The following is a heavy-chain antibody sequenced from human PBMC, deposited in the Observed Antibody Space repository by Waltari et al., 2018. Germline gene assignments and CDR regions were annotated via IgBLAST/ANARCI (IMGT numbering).Heavy chain of an antibody. J-gene: IGHJ4*02. Sequence: QVQLQESGPGLVKPSETLSLTCNASGGSISRYYRSWTRQPPGEGLEWIGRISTSGSTNYNPSLKSRVTISVDKSKNQFSLKLSSVTAADTAVYYCARSRNDFWSGYHYYYFDYWGQGTLVTVSS. CDR1: GGSISRYY. CDR3: ARSRNDFWSGYHYYYFDY. CDR2: ISTSGST. D-gene: IGHD3-3*01. V-gene: IGHV4-4*07.